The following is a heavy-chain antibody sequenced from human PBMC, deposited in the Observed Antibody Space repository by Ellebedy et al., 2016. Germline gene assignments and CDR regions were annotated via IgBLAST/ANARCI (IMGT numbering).Heavy chain of an antibody. D-gene: IGHD2-2*01. CDR2: IYYSGST. V-gene: IGHV4-39*07. J-gene: IGHJ5*02. CDR1: GGSISSSSYY. CDR3: ASGLGYCSSTSCSNWFDP. Sequence: GSLRLXXTVSGGSISSSSYYWGWIRQPPGKGLEWIGSIYYSGSTYYNPSLKSRVTISVDTSKNQFSLKLSSVTAADTAVYYCASGLGYCSSTSCSNWFDPWGQGTLVTVSS.